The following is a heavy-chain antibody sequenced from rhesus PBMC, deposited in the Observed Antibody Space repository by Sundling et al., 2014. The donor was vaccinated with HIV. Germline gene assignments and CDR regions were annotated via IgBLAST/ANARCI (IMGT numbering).Heavy chain of an antibody. CDR3: ARDGNVDTATVMSYYYSGSNTYYSLDS. V-gene: IGHV4S10*01. CDR1: GASISDTYR. D-gene: IGHD5-12*01. CDR2: IFGGSPST. J-gene: IGHJ6*01. Sequence: QVQLQESGPGLVKTSETLSLTCAVSGASISDTYRWNWIRQPPGKGLEWIGYIFGGSPSTNYNPSLKSRVTISKDTSKNQFSLNLSSVTASDTAVYYCARDGNVDTATVMSYYYSGSNTYYSLDSWGQGVVVTVSS.